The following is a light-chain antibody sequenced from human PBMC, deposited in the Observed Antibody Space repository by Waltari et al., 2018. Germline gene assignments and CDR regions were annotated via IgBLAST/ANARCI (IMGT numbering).Light chain of an antibody. V-gene: IGLV3-21*02. CDR3: QVWDSSSDYWV. Sequence: SYVLTQPPSVSVAPGQTARITCDRFQIGSQSVHWYQQKEGQAPVLVVYGDDDRPSGIPERFSGSNSENTATLTISRVEAGDEADYYCQVWDSSSDYWVFGGGTKLTVL. J-gene: IGLJ3*02. CDR2: GDD. CDR1: QIGSQS.